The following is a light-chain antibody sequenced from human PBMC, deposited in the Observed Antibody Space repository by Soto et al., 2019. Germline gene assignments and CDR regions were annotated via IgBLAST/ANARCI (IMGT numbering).Light chain of an antibody. Sequence: QSALTQPASVSGSPGQSITISCTGTSNDVGGYNYVSWYQQYPGKAPTLMIYDVGKRPSGVPDRFSGSKSGNTASLIISGLQAEDEADYYCCSYAGSYSLVFGGGTKLTVL. CDR2: DVG. CDR1: SNDVGGYNY. CDR3: CSYAGSYSLV. V-gene: IGLV2-11*01. J-gene: IGLJ2*01.